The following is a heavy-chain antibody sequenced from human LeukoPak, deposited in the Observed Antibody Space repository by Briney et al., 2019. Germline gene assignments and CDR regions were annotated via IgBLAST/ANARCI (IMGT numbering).Heavy chain of an antibody. Sequence: GGSLRLSCAASGFTFSSYSMNWVRQAPGKGLEWVSSISSSSSYIYYADSVKGRFTISRDNAKNSLYLQMNSLRAEDTAVYYCASLIVGATKYFDYWGQGTLVTVSS. V-gene: IGHV3-21*01. CDR2: ISSSSSYI. CDR3: ASLIVGATKYFDY. CDR1: GFTFSSYS. J-gene: IGHJ4*02. D-gene: IGHD1-26*01.